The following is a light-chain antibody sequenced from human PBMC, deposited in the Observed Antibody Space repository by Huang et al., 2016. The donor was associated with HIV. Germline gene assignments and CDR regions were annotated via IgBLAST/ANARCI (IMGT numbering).Light chain of an antibody. J-gene: IGKJ2*01. CDR2: GSS. CDR3: QQYGGSPRT. CDR1: ETVTSGD. Sequence: EIVLTQSPGTLSLSPGERATLSCRASETVTSGDLAWYQQKPGQAPRLLIFGSSTRATGIPDRVTGSGSGTDFTLTITRLEREDFAMYYCQQYGGSPRTFGQGTKLELK. V-gene: IGKV3-20*01.